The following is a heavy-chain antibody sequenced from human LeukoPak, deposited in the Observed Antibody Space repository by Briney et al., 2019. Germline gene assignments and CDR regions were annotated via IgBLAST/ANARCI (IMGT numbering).Heavy chain of an antibody. V-gene: IGHV4-38-2*01. D-gene: IGHD6-13*01. Sequence: PSETLSLTCAVSGYSISSGYYWGWIRQPPGQGLERIGSIYHSGSTYYNPSLKSRVTISVDTSKNQFSLKLSSVTAADTAVYYCARQSATAAYDYWGQGTLVTVSS. J-gene: IGHJ4*02. CDR2: IYHSGST. CDR1: GYSISSGYY. CDR3: ARQSATAAYDY.